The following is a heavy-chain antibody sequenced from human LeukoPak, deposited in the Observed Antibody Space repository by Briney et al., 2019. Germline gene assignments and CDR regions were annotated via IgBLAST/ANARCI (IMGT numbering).Heavy chain of an antibody. Sequence: RSGGSLRLSCAASGFTFSNAWMSWVRQAPGKGLEWVGRIKAIRSGVTPDYAEPVKGRFTISRDDSKNTVFLQMDSLKTEDTAVYYCAWISVPELLLYSWGQGTLVTVSS. J-gene: IGHJ5*02. V-gene: IGHV3-15*01. D-gene: IGHD3-10*01. CDR3: AWISVPELLLYS. CDR2: IKAIRSGVTP. CDR1: GFTFSNAW.